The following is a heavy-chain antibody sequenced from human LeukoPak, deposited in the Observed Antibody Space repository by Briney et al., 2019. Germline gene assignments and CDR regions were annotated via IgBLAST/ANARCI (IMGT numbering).Heavy chain of an antibody. J-gene: IGHJ5*02. CDR2: IYPGDSDT. V-gene: IGHV5-51*01. D-gene: IGHD3-10*01. CDR3: ARHSRVVGTMVRGVITNPFSWFDP. CDR1: GYSFTSYW. Sequence: GESLKISCKGSGYSFTSYWIGWVRQMPGKGLEWMGIIYPGDSDTRYSPSFQGQVTISADKSISTAYLQWSSLKASDTAMYYCARHSRVVGTMVRGVITNPFSWFDPWGQGALVTVSS.